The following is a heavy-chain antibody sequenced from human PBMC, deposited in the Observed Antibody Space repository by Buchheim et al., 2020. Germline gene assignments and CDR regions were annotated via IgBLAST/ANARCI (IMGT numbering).Heavy chain of an antibody. CDR3: ARLPSHYYDSSVKYREVDY. V-gene: IGHV5-10-1*03. D-gene: IGHD3-22*01. CDR1: GYSFTSYW. CDR2: IDPSDSYT. Sequence: EVQLVQSGAEVKKPGESLRISCKGSGYSFTSYWISWVRQMPGKGLEWMGRIDPSDSYTNYSPSFQGHVTISADKSISNALPQWSSLKASDTAMYYCARLPSHYYDSSVKYREVDYWGQGTL. J-gene: IGHJ4*02.